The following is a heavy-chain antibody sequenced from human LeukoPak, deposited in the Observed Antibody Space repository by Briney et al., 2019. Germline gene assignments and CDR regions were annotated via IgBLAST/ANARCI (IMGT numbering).Heavy chain of an antibody. CDR2: ISTYNGNT. D-gene: IGHD6-6*01. CDR1: GYTFTTYS. Sequence: GATVKVSCKASGYTFTTYSFNWVRQAPGQGLEWMGWISTYNGNTKYAQKLQGRVTMTTDTSTSTAYMELRSLRSDDTAVYYCARDLSVEAAPFDYWGQGTLVTVSS. V-gene: IGHV1-18*01. J-gene: IGHJ4*02. CDR3: ARDLSVEAAPFDY.